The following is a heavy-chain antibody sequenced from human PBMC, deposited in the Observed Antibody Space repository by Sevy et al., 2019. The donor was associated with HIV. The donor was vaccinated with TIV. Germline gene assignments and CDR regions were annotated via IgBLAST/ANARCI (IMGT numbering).Heavy chain of an antibody. Sequence: SETLSLTCTVSGGSITNYYWGWIRQPPGMRLEWFGYIHSSGNTNSNPSLKSRVTISVDTSKNQFSLNLNSVTAADRAVYYCTRYMGSGTSFDYWGQGTLVTVSS. D-gene: IGHD6-13*01. CDR1: GGSITNYY. J-gene: IGHJ4*02. CDR3: TRYMGSGTSFDY. CDR2: IHSSGNT. V-gene: IGHV4-59*13.